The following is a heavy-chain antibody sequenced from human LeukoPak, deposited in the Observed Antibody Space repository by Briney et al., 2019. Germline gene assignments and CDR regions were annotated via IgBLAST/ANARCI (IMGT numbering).Heavy chain of an antibody. CDR2: IIPILGIA. D-gene: IGHD5-12*01. V-gene: IGHV1-69*04. Sequence: GSSVTVSCKASGGTFSSYAISWVRQAPGQGGEWMGRIIPILGIANYAQKFQGRVTITADKSTSTAYMELSSLRSEDTAVYYCARVQVGYNYGPLDYWGQGTLVTVSS. J-gene: IGHJ4*02. CDR1: GGTFSSYA. CDR3: ARVQVGYNYGPLDY.